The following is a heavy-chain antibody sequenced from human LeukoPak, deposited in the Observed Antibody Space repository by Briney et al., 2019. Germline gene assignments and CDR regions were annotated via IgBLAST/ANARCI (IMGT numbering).Heavy chain of an antibody. CDR1: GFSVSGNY. D-gene: IGHD3-9*01. Sequence: WGSLRLSFAASGFSVSGNYMSWVRQAPGKGPEWLSVIYNTGTTSYADTVKGRFTISRDKSKNTLYLQMDRLRAGDTAVYYCATNSLRYYALDMWGQGTMVTVSS. CDR3: ATNSLRYYALDM. J-gene: IGHJ3*02. CDR2: IYNTGTT. V-gene: IGHV3-53*01.